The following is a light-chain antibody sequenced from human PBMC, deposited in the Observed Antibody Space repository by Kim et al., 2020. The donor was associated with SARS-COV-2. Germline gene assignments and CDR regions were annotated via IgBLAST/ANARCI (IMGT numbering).Light chain of an antibody. Sequence: QSVLSQPPSASGTPGQRVTICCSGGSSNIGSNTVNWYQQFPGTAPKLLIYSNNRRPSGVPDRFSGSKSGTSASLAISGLQSEDEAVYYCAAWDASLNGLFGGGTKLTVL. CDR2: SNN. CDR3: AAWDASLNGL. V-gene: IGLV1-44*01. CDR1: SSNIGSNT. J-gene: IGLJ3*02.